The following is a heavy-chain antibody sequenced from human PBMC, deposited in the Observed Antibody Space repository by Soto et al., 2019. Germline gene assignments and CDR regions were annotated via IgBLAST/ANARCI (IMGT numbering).Heavy chain of an antibody. CDR1: GSTFSNYG. V-gene: IGHV3-33*01. D-gene: IGHD3-10*02. J-gene: IGHJ4*02. Sequence: QVQLVESGGGVVQPGTSLRLSCAASGSTFSNYGMHWVRQAPGKGLEWVAVVWYDGTTKFYPDSVKGRFTISRDKSHNTLYVQGNSVGDAGRAVYYCATVYNYYVSVFWGQGTRVTVSS. CDR2: VWYDGTTK. CDR3: ATVYNYYVSVF.